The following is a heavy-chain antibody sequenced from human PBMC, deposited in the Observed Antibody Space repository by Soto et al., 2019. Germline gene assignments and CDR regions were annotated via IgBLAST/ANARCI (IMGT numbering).Heavy chain of an antibody. D-gene: IGHD2-2*01. J-gene: IGHJ4*02. CDR3: AHIHPSREYQLLPFDY. CDR2: IYWDDDK. V-gene: IGHV2-5*02. Sequence: QITLKESGPTLVKPTQTLTLTCTFSGFSLSTSGVGVGWFRQPPGKTLEWLALIYWDDDKRYSSSLKSSLTITKDTSKNQVILTMTNMDPVDTATYYCAHIHPSREYQLLPFDYWGQGTLVTVSS. CDR1: GFSLSTSGVG.